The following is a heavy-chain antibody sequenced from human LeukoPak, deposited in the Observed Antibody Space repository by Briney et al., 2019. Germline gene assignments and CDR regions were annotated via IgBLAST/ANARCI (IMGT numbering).Heavy chain of an antibody. CDR1: GGTFRSYA. V-gene: IGHV1-69*13. CDR3: ASAYYDFWSGSPAEYFQH. D-gene: IGHD3-3*01. CDR2: IIPIFGAA. J-gene: IGHJ1*01. Sequence: SVKVSCKASGGTFRSYAISWVRQAPGQGLEWMGGIIPIFGAANYAQKFQGRVTITADESTSTAYMELSSLRSEDTAVYYCASAYYDFWSGSPAEYFQHWGQGTLVTVSS.